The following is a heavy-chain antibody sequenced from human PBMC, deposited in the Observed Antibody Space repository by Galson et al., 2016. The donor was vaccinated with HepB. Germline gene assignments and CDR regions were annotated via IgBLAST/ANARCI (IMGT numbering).Heavy chain of an antibody. V-gene: IGHV4-39*01. CDR1: GAPFSSSGYY. CDR3: ASHRRSGNYYLGDGMDG. CDR2: IYYGERT. J-gene: IGHJ6*04. D-gene: IGHD1-26*01. Sequence: SETLSLTCSVSGAPFSSSGYYWAWIRQPPGKGLEWIGSIYYGERTSYNPSLKSRVTISVDTSKNQFSLMLTYVTAGDTAVYYCASHRRSGNYYLGDGMDGWGKGTTVTVSS.